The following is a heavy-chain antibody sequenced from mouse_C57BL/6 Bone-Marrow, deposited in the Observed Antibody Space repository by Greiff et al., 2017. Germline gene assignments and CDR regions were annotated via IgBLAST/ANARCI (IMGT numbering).Heavy chain of an antibody. D-gene: IGHD1-1*01. CDR2: IYPGSGNT. Sequence: QVQLQQSGPELVKPGASVKISCTASGYSFTSYYIHWVKQRPGQGLEWIGWIYPGSGNTKYNEKFKGKATLTADTSSSTAYMQLNSLTSEDSAVYNCARRAYYGSCLRYAMDYWVRGTSVTVTS. CDR3: ARRAYYGSCLRYAMDY. CDR1: GYSFTSYY. V-gene: IGHV1-66*01. J-gene: IGHJ4*01.